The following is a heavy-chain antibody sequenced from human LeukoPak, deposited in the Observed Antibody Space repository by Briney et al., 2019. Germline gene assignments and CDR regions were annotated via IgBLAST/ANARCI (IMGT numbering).Heavy chain of an antibody. CDR2: ITPMFGTA. V-gene: IGHV1-69*13. CDR1: GGTFSRFT. D-gene: IGHD3-22*01. J-gene: IGHJ4*02. Sequence: ASVKVSCKASGGTFSRFTISWVRQAPGQGFEWMGGITPMFGTANFAQKFQGRVSITADESTSTAFMELSSLRSEDTVVYYCAREWGLESSGYYYAYWGQGTLVTVSS. CDR3: AREWGLESSGYYYAY.